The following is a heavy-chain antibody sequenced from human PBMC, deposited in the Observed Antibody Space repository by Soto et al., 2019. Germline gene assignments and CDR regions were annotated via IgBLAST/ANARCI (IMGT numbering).Heavy chain of an antibody. CDR2: IYWHDDK. J-gene: IGHJ3*01. Sequence: QITSKEPGPTLVKPTQTLTLTCTFSGFSLSTPGDALGWIRQPPGKGLEWIALIYWHDDKRYRPSLESRLTTARDTSDRQVVPTMTNMGPVDTGTYYCAHLTRRITRGAFDVWAQGTPVIVSS. CDR3: AHLTRRITRGAFDV. CDR1: GFSLSTPGDA. V-gene: IGHV2-5*01. D-gene: IGHD3-3*01.